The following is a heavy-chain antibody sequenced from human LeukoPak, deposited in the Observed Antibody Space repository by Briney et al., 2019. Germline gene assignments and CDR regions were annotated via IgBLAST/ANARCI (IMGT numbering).Heavy chain of an antibody. CDR1: GYSIRSGFY. Sequence: SETLSLTCSVSGYSIRSGFYWGWIRQPPGKGLEWIGSIFHSGSTYYNPSLKSRVTISVDTSKNQFSLKLSSVIAADAAVYYCARVLPGPGGYSSSSFDPWGQGTLVTVSS. J-gene: IGHJ5*02. CDR3: ARVLPGPGGYSSSSFDP. D-gene: IGHD6-13*01. V-gene: IGHV4-38-2*02. CDR2: IFHSGST.